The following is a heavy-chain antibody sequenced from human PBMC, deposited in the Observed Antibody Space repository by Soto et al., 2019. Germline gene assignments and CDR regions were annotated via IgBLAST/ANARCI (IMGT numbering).Heavy chain of an antibody. V-gene: IGHV4-59*08. J-gene: IGHJ3*02. CDR3: ARRYSSAFDI. CDR1: GGSISSYY. Sequence: QVQLQESGPGLVKPSETLSLTCTVSGGSISSYYWSWIRQPPGKGLEWIGYIYYSGSTNYNPSLKSRVTRPVDTSKNQCTLKLSSVTAADTAVYYCARRYSSAFDIWGQGTMVTVSS. CDR2: IYYSGST. D-gene: IGHD6-13*01.